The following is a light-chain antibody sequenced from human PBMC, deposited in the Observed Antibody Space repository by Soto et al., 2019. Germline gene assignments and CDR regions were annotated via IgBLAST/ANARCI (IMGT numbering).Light chain of an antibody. CDR3: NSYTTASST. Sequence: QSALTQPASVSGSPGQSITISCTGTSSDIGAHNLVSWYQQHPGKVPKLLIYDVSIRPSGVSNRFSGSKSGNTASLAISGLQAEDEADYYCNSYTTASSTFGGGTKVTVL. CDR1: SSDIGAHNL. J-gene: IGLJ2*01. CDR2: DVS. V-gene: IGLV2-14*01.